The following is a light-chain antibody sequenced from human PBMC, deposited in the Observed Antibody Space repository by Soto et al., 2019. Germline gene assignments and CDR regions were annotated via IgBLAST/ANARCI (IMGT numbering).Light chain of an antibody. Sequence: QSVLTQPASVSGSPGQSITISCSGTSSDIGAYDHVAWFQQFPGKTPKLMIYSVSNRPSGVSYRFSGSKSGNTASLTISGLQAEDEADYYCISYTVNRSYVFGTGTKVTVL. J-gene: IGLJ1*01. CDR1: SSDIGAYDH. CDR3: ISYTVNRSYV. V-gene: IGLV2-14*03. CDR2: SVS.